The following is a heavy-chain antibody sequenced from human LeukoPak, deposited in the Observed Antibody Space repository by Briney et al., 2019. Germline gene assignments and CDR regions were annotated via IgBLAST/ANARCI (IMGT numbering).Heavy chain of an antibody. CDR3: ARFGGGERWFDP. D-gene: IGHD1-1*01. CDR2: IIPILGIA. Sequence: ASVKVSCKASGGTFSSYAISWVRQAPGQGLEWMGRIIPILGIANYAQKFQGRVTITADKSTSTAYMELSSLRSEDTAVYYCARFGGGERWFDPWGQGTLVTVSS. V-gene: IGHV1-69*04. J-gene: IGHJ5*02. CDR1: GGTFSSYA.